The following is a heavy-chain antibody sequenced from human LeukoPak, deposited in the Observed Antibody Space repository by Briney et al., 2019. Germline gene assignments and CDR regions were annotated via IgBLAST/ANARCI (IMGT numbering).Heavy chain of an antibody. CDR1: GGSISSHY. CDR2: ISNSGST. CDR3: GRDALVGYFSYYYMDV. V-gene: IGHV4-59*11. D-gene: IGHD2-15*01. J-gene: IGHJ6*03. Sequence: SETLSLTCTVSGGSISSHYWTWIRQSPVKGLESIGDISNSGSTSYNPSLKSRVTISIDTSKNQFSLKLSSVTAADTAVYYCGRDALVGYFSYYYMDVWGKGTTVTVSS.